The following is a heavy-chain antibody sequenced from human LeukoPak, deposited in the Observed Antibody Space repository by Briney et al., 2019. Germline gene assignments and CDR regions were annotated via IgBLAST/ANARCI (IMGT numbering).Heavy chain of an antibody. CDR1: GGSISSSSYY. Sequence: SETLSLTCTVSGGSISSSSYYWGWLRQPPGKGLEWIGSIYYSGSTYYNPSLKSRVTISVDTSKNQFSLKLSSVTAADTAVYYCVGPGIAAAGTRRYYYYGMDVWGQGTTVTVSS. J-gene: IGHJ6*02. CDR3: VGPGIAAAGTRRYYYYGMDV. CDR2: IYYSGST. D-gene: IGHD6-13*01. V-gene: IGHV4-39*07.